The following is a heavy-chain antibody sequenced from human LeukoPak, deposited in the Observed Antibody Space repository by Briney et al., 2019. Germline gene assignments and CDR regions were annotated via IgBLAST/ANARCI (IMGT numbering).Heavy chain of an antibody. D-gene: IGHD2-8*01. V-gene: IGHV1-18*01. CDR2: ISGKT. Sequence: ASVKVSCKGSGYTFTSFGINWVRQAPGQGLEWMGWISGKTNYAQKFQGRVTMTTDTSTSTAYMELRSLSSDDTAVYYCARDVDCTNDGCPQSGLAYWGQGALVTVTS. CDR1: GYTFTSFG. CDR3: ARDVDCTNDGCPQSGLAY. J-gene: IGHJ4*02.